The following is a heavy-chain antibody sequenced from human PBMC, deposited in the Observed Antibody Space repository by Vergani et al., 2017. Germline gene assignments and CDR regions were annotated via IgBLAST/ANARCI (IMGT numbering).Heavy chain of an antibody. J-gene: IGHJ3*02. Sequence: QVQLVQSGAEVKKPGASVKVSCKASGGTFSSYAISWVRQAPGQGLEWRGRIIPILGIANYAQKFQGRVTITADKSTSTAYMELSSLRSEDTAVYYCARDARDAFDIWGQGTMVTVSS. CDR1: GGTFSSYA. CDR3: ARDARDAFDI. V-gene: IGHV1-69*04. CDR2: IIPILGIA.